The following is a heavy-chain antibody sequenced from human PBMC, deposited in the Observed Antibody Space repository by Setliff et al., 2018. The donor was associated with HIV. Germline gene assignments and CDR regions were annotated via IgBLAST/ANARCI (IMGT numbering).Heavy chain of an antibody. CDR2: INAGNGNT. CDR3: ARDEGFDSSGYYLGTFDY. D-gene: IGHD3-22*01. J-gene: IGHJ4*02. CDR1: GYTFTSYA. V-gene: IGHV1-3*01. Sequence: ASVKVSCKASGYTFTSYAMHWVRQAPGQRLEWMGWINAGNGNTKYSQKFQGRVTITRDTSASTAYMELSSLRSEDTAVYYCARDEGFDSSGYYLGTFDYWGQGTLVTVS.